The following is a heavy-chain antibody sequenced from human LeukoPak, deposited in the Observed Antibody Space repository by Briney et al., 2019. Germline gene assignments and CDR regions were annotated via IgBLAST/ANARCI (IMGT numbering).Heavy chain of an antibody. CDR2: INPNSGGT. CDR3: TRDHCTSINCYEYNYYGMDV. Sequence: VASVKVSFKASGYTFTAYYIHWVRRAPGQGLEWMGWINPNSGGTESAQKFQGRVTMTRDTSISTAYMELSRLRSDDTAVYYCTRDHCTSINCYEYNYYGMDVWGQGTTVAVSS. CDR1: GYTFTAYY. V-gene: IGHV1-2*02. D-gene: IGHD2-2*01. J-gene: IGHJ6*02.